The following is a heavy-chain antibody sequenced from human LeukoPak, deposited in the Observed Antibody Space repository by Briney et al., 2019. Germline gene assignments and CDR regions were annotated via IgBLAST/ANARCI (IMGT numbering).Heavy chain of an antibody. Sequence: ASVKVSCKASGYTFTSYNINWVRQATGQGLEWRGWMNPNSGNTGYAQKFQGRVTMTRNTSISTAYMELSSLRSEDTAVYYCARGHDSSGYYPWYYYYYGMDVWGQGTTVTVSS. CDR2: MNPNSGNT. CDR3: ARGHDSSGYYPWYYYYYGMDV. V-gene: IGHV1-8*01. J-gene: IGHJ6*02. CDR1: GYTFTSYN. D-gene: IGHD3-22*01.